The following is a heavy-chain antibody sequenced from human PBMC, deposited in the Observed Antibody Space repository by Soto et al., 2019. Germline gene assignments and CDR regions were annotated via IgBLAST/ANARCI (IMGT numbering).Heavy chain of an antibody. J-gene: IGHJ3*02. CDR2: IYYSGST. CDR3: ARDSPITMVRGVLDAFDI. D-gene: IGHD3-10*01. Sequence: QVQLQESGPGLVKPSQTLSLTCTVSGGSISSGGYYWSWIRQHPGKGLEWIGYIYYSGSTYYNPSLKCRFTISVDTSKNQFSLKLSSVTAADTAVYYCARDSPITMVRGVLDAFDIWGQGTMVTVSS. CDR1: GGSISSGGYY. V-gene: IGHV4-31*03.